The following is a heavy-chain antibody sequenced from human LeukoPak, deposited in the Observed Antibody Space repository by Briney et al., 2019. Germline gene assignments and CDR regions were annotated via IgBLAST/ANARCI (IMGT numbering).Heavy chain of an antibody. CDR2: IRTKPNNYAT. CDR1: GFTFSGSA. Sequence: AGSLRLSCAASGFTFSGSAMHWVRQASGKGLEWVGRIRTKPNNYATAFAASVKGRFTISRDDSKNTAYLQMNSLKTEDTAVYYCTSGKYGDYNSEFDYWGQGTLVTVSS. D-gene: IGHD4-17*01. CDR3: TSGKYGDYNSEFDY. J-gene: IGHJ4*02. V-gene: IGHV3-73*01.